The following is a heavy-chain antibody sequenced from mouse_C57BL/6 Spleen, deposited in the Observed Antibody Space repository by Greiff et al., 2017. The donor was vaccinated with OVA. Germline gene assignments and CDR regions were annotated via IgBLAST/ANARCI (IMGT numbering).Heavy chain of an antibody. Sequence: VMLVESGPGLVQPSQSLSITCTVSGFSLTSYGVHCVRQSPGKGMEWLGVIWRGGSTDYNAAFMSRLSITKDNSKSQVFFKMNSLQADDTAIYYCAKIYYGTALYYYAMDYWGQGTSVTVSS. CDR3: AKIYYGTALYYYAMDY. V-gene: IGHV2-5*01. CDR2: IWRGGST. CDR1: GFSLTSYG. J-gene: IGHJ4*01. D-gene: IGHD2-1*01.